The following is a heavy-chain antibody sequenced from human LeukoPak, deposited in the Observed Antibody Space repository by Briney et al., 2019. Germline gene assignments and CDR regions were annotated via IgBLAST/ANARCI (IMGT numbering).Heavy chain of an antibody. D-gene: IGHD3-3*01. CDR3: ARELYDFWSGREYYFDY. CDR2: INPSGGST. CDR1: GYTFTSYY. V-gene: IGHV1-46*01. Sequence: ASVKVSCKASGYTFTSYYMHWVRQAPGQGLEWMGIINPSGGSTSYAQKFQGRVTMTRDTSTSTVYMELSSLRSEDTAVYYCARELYDFWSGREYYFDYWGREPWSPSPQ. J-gene: IGHJ4*02.